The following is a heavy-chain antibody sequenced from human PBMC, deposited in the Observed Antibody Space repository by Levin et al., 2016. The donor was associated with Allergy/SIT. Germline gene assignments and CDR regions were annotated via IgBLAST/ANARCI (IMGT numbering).Heavy chain of an antibody. CDR2: VWYDGGNQ. Sequence: GESLKISCAASGFAFSTYIMHWVRQAPGKGLEWVAVVWYDGGNQHYADSVKGRFTISRDNSKNTLDLQMDSLRAEDTAVYYCARDTYYYGSSGNYYHYYDYWGQGTLVTVSS. CDR3: ARDTYYYGSSGNYYHYYDY. CDR1: GFAFSTYI. J-gene: IGHJ4*02. V-gene: IGHV3-33*01. D-gene: IGHD3-22*01.